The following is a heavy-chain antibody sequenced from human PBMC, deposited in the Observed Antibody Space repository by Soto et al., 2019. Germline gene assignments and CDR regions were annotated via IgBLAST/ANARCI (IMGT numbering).Heavy chain of an antibody. CDR2: IYYSGST. CDR3: ARAPLLWFGELYFAFDI. CDR1: GGSISSYY. Sequence: PSETLSLTCTVSGGSISSYYLSWIRQPPGKGLEWIGYIYYSGSTNYNPSLKSRVTISVDTSKNQFSLKLSSVTAADTAVYYCARAPLLWFGELYFAFDIWGQGTMVTVSS. D-gene: IGHD3-10*01. V-gene: IGHV4-59*08. J-gene: IGHJ3*02.